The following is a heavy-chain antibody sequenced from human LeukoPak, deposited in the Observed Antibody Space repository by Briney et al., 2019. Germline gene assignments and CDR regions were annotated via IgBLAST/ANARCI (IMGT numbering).Heavy chain of an antibody. CDR3: ARPYCSGGSCYDIDY. Sequence: GGSLRLSCAASGFTFSSYSMNWVRQAQGKGLEWVSYISGSYSTLYYADSVKGRFTISRDNAKNTLFLQMNSLIAEDTAVYYCARPYCSGGSCYDIDYWGQGTLVTVSS. D-gene: IGHD2-15*01. J-gene: IGHJ4*02. CDR1: GFTFSSYS. V-gene: IGHV3-48*04. CDR2: ISGSYSTL.